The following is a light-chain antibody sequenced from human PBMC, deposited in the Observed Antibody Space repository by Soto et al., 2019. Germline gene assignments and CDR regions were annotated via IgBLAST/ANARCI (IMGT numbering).Light chain of an antibody. CDR2: AAS. Sequence: DIQMTQSPSSLSASVGDRVTITCRARQNINSYLNWYQQKPGKAPKLLIYAASSLQSGVPSRFTGSGSGTEFTLTIDSLQPEDFATYYCQQSYTTPRITFGQGTRLEIK. J-gene: IGKJ5*01. V-gene: IGKV1-39*01. CDR3: QQSYTTPRIT. CDR1: QNINSY.